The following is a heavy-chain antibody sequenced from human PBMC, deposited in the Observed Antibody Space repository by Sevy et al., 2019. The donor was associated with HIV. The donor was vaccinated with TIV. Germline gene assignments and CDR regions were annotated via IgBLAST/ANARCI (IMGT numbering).Heavy chain of an antibody. CDR2: ISAYNGNT. J-gene: IGHJ4*02. CDR3: ARDIVGTPYYYGSGSYYRFDY. D-gene: IGHD3-10*01. V-gene: IGHV1-18*01. Sequence: ASVKVSCKASGYTFTSYGISWVRQAPGQGLEWMGWISAYNGNTNYAQKLQGRVTMTTDTSTSTAYMELRSLRSDDTAVYYCARDIVGTPYYYGSGSYYRFDYWGQGTLVTVSS. CDR1: GYTFTSYG.